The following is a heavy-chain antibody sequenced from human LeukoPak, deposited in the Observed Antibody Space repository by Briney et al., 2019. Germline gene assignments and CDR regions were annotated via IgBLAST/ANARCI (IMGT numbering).Heavy chain of an antibody. CDR3: AKDRGYYDSNGFFEY. CDR2: IRYDGSNT. Sequence: SGGSLTLSCAASGFSFGTCVMHWVRQAPGKGLEWVAFIRYDGSNTYYADSVKGRFTISRDNSKNTLYLQMDNLTTEDTAVYYCAKDRGYYDSNGFFEYWGQGTLVTVSS. CDR1: GFSFGTCV. V-gene: IGHV3-30*02. J-gene: IGHJ1*01. D-gene: IGHD3-22*01.